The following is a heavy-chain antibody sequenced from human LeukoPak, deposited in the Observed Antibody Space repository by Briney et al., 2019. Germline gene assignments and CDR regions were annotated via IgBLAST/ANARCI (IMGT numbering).Heavy chain of an antibody. J-gene: IGHJ1*01. CDR1: GFTYSRYA. V-gene: IGHV3-23*01. CDR3: AKDVGIVSQH. CDR2: ITGSGGST. D-gene: IGHD3-22*01. Sequence: GGSLRLSCAASGFTYSRYAMSWVRQAPGKGLEGVSGITGSGGSTYYADSVKGRFTIPRDNSKNTLYLQMNSLRAEDTAVYYCAKDVGIVSQHWGQGTLVTVSS.